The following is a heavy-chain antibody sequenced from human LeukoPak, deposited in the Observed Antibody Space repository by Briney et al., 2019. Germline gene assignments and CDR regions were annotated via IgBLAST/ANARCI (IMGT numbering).Heavy chain of an antibody. CDR2: IRGSGEST. J-gene: IGHJ4*02. CDR3: AKPGYFTGSGSYHFDC. Sequence: GGSLRLSCAASGFTFSSYAMNWVRQAPGKGLEWVSAIRGSGESTFYAHSVKGRFTISRDNAKNTLYLQLDSLRAEDTAVYYCAKPGYFTGSGSYHFDCWGQGTLVTVSS. CDR1: GFTFSSYA. V-gene: IGHV3-23*01. D-gene: IGHD3-10*01.